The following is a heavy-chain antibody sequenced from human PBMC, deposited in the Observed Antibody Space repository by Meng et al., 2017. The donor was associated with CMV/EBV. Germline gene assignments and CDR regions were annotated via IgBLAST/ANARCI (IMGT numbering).Heavy chain of an antibody. CDR1: ISSGGYY. V-gene: IGHV4-31*02. D-gene: IGHD2-15*01. CDR3: ARGARYCSGGSCSSWFDP. Sequence: ISSGGYYWSWIRQHPGKGLEWIGYIYYSGSTYYNPSLKSRVTISVDTSKNQFSLKLSSVAAADTAVYYCARGARYCSGGSCSSWFDPWGQGTLVTVSS. CDR2: IYYSGST. J-gene: IGHJ5*02.